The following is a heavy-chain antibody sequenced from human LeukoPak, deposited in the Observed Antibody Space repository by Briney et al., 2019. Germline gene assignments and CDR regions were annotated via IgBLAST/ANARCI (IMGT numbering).Heavy chain of an antibody. CDR2: ISSSSSYI. Sequence: GGSLRLSCAASGFTFSSYSMNWVRQAPGNGLEWVSSISSSSSYIYYADSVKGRFTISRDNAKNSLYLQMNSLRAEDTAVYYCALGYCSGGSCPPSSYGMDVWGQGTTVTVSS. V-gene: IGHV3-21*01. CDR3: ALGYCSGGSCPPSSYGMDV. D-gene: IGHD2-15*01. J-gene: IGHJ6*02. CDR1: GFTFSSYS.